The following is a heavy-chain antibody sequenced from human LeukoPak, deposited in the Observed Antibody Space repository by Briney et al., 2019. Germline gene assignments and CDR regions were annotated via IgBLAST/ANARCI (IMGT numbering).Heavy chain of an antibody. D-gene: IGHD4-17*01. CDR2: ISYDGEKT. Sequence: GGSLRLSCSASGFTFSSYGLHWVRQAPGKGLEWVAAISYDGEKTYYGDSVKGRFTISRDNSKNTLFLHMNSLRVDDTAVYYCAKVPPTSVTREGMDVWGQGTMVRVSS. V-gene: IGHV3-30*18. CDR3: AKVPPTSVTREGMDV. J-gene: IGHJ6*02. CDR1: GFTFSSYG.